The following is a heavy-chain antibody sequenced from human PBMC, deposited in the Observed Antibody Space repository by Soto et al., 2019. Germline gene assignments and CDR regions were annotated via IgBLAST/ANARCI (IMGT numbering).Heavy chain of an antibody. CDR3: ARADPDASGGY. Sequence: AETQSLTYTDSGGSISSHYRTLLRQPPGKGLECIGYISYSGRTYYNPSLKSRVTITADTTRNQFSLRRSSVIAADTAVYYCARADPDASGGYWGQGTLVTVSS. V-gene: IGHV4-59*11. D-gene: IGHD2-8*02. J-gene: IGHJ4*02. CDR1: GGSISSHY. CDR2: ISYSGRT.